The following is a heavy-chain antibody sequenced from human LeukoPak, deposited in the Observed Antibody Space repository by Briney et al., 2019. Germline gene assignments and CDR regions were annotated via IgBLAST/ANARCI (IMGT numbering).Heavy chain of an antibody. D-gene: IGHD1-26*01. CDR3: ARPATKYSGSFYFDY. CDR1: GGSFSGYY. J-gene: IGHJ4*02. Sequence: SETLSLTCAVYGGSFSGYYWSWIRQPPGKGLEWIGSIYYSGSTYYNPSLKSRVTISVDTSKNQFSLRLSSVTAADTAVYYCARPATKYSGSFYFDYWGQGTLVTVSS. V-gene: IGHV4-34*01. CDR2: IYYSGST.